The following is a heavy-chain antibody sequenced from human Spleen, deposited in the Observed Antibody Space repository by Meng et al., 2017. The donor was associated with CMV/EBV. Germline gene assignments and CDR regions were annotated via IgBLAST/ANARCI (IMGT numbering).Heavy chain of an antibody. CDR3: ARGASGRYFGFYYYGMDV. V-gene: IGHV1-46*01. CDR2: INARGGST. CDR1: YTFTSYY. Sequence: YTFTSYYMHWMRQAPGQGLEWMGIINARGGSTNYAPKFQGRVTMTRDTSTSTVYMELSSLRSDDTAVYYRARGASGRYFGFYYYGMDVWGQGTTVTVSS. J-gene: IGHJ6*02. D-gene: IGHD3-10*01.